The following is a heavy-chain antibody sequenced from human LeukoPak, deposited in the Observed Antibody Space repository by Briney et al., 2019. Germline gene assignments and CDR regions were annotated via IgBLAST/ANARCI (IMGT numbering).Heavy chain of an antibody. CDR1: GYTFTGYY. CDR3: ARDGGDSYGLSTDAFDI. D-gene: IGHD5-18*01. J-gene: IGHJ3*02. CDR2: INPNSGGT. Sequence: ASVKVSCNASGYTFTGYYMHWVRQAPGQGLEWMGWINPNSGGTNYAQKFQGWVTMTRDTSISTAYMELSGLRSDDTAVYYCARDGGDSYGLSTDAFDIWGQGTMVTVSS. V-gene: IGHV1-2*04.